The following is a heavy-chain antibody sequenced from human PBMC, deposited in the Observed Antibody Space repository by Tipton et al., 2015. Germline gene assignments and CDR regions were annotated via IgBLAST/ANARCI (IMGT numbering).Heavy chain of an antibody. CDR1: GGPISGYY. D-gene: IGHD2/OR15-2a*01. CDR3: ARSPFKSGYFDY. CDR2: IFNRQNI. J-gene: IGHJ4*02. V-gene: IGHV4-59*08. Sequence: TLSLTCTVSGGPISGYYWTWMRQTPGEGLEWIGYIFNRQNIKYNPSLKSRVTISIDMSRKQFSLKLSSVTAADTAVYYCARSPFKSGYFDYWGQGTLVTVSS.